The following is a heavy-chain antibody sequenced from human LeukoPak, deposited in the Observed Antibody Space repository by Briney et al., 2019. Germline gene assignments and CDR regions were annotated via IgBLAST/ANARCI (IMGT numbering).Heavy chain of an antibody. V-gene: IGHV1-69*13. D-gene: IGHD6-6*01. CDR2: IIPIFGTA. CDR1: GGTFSSYA. J-gene: IGHJ4*02. Sequence: GASVKVSCKASGGTFSSYANSWVRQARGQGLEWMGGIIPIFGTANYARKFQGRVTITADESTSTAYMDLSSLRSEDTGVYYCARDGYSSSSFTPFDYWGQGTLVTVSS. CDR3: ARDGYSSSSFTPFDY.